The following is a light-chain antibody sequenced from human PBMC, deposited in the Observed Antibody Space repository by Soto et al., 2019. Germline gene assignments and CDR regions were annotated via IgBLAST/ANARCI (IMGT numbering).Light chain of an antibody. CDR3: QQYDKSWT. J-gene: IGKJ1*01. CDR2: DAS. V-gene: IGKV3-11*01. CDR1: QSLSRS. Sequence: EIVLTQSPATLSLSPGERATLSCRASQSLSRSLAWYQQKPGQAPRLLIYDASNRATGIPARFSGSGSGTDFTLTISSLEPEDFAVYYCQQYDKSWTFGPGTKVDIK.